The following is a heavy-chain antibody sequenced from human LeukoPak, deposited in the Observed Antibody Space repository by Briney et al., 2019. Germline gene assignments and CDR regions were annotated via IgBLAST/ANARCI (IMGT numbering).Heavy chain of an antibody. D-gene: IGHD3-16*02. CDR1: GGTFSNYT. Sequence: GASVKVSCKASGGTFSNYTINWVRQAPGQRLDWMGRIIPIVGTANCAQNFQGRVMITADKSTSTAYMELSSLRSEDTAVYSCARYLVIRGDAFDIWGQGTMVTVSS. CDR2: IIPIVGTA. CDR3: ARYLVIRGDAFDI. V-gene: IGHV1-69*08. J-gene: IGHJ3*02.